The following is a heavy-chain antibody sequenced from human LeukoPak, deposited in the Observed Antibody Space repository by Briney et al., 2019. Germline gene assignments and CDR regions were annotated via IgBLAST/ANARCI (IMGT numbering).Heavy chain of an antibody. V-gene: IGHV4-4*07. D-gene: IGHD3-22*01. J-gene: IGHJ4*02. CDR2: IYTGGST. CDR3: ARYYADVNGYYYYYDY. CDR1: GGSISSYY. Sequence: PSETLSLTCTVSGGSISSYYWSWIRQPAGKGLEWIGRIYTGGSTNYNPSLKSRVTISVDKSKNQFSLKLSSVTAADTAVYYCARYYADVNGYYYYYDYWGQGTLVTVSS.